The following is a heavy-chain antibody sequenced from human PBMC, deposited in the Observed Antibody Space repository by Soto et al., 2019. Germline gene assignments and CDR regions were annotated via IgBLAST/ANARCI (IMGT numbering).Heavy chain of an antibody. Sequence: PGESLKISCKGSGYSFTSYWIGWVRQMPGKGLEWMGIIYPGDSDTRYSPSFQGQVTISADKSISTAYLQWSSLKASDTAMYYCARLRGAARPWSPFDYWGQGTLVTVSS. CDR3: ARLRGAARPWSPFDY. J-gene: IGHJ4*02. CDR2: IYPGDSDT. V-gene: IGHV5-51*01. D-gene: IGHD6-6*01. CDR1: GYSFTSYW.